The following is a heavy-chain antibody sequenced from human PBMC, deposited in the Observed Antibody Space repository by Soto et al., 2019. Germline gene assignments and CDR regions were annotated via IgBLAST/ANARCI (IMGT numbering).Heavy chain of an antibody. Sequence: QVQLVQSGAEVKKPGASVKVSCKASGYTFTSYYMHWVRQAPGQGLEWMGIINPSGGSTSYAQKFQGRVTMTRYTSTGTVDMELSSLRSEDTAVYYCARHFVDYVGWFDPLGQGTLVTVAS. J-gene: IGHJ5*02. D-gene: IGHD4-17*01. CDR2: INPSGGST. CDR3: ARHFVDYVGWFDP. CDR1: GYTFTSYY. V-gene: IGHV1-46*01.